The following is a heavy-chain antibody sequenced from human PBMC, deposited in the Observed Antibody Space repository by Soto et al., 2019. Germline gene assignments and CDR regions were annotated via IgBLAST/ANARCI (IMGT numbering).Heavy chain of an antibody. Sequence: GQLVESGGGEVQPGRSLRLSCAASGFKFTDFALHWVRQAPGKGLEWVAIIAYDGSEKHYADSVKGRFAISRDNPKNTLYLEMNSLRPEDTAVYFCARRAWLSYYAIDVWGQGTTVTVFS. J-gene: IGHJ6*02. V-gene: IGHV3-30*09. CDR3: ARRAWLSYYAIDV. CDR1: GFKFTDFA. CDR2: IAYDGSEK. D-gene: IGHD3-16*01.